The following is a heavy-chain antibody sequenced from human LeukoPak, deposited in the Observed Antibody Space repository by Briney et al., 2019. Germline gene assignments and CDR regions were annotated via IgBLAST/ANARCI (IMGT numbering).Heavy chain of an antibody. Sequence: ASVKVSCKASGYTFISYYIHWVRQAPGQGLEWTGIINPSGGSTNYAQKFQGRVTMTRDMSTSTVYMELSSLRSEDTAVYYCAMGRYDYYDSSGYLGYWGQGTLVTVSS. CDR2: INPSGGST. CDR3: AMGRYDYYDSSGYLGY. V-gene: IGHV1-46*01. CDR1: GYTFISYY. D-gene: IGHD3-22*01. J-gene: IGHJ4*02.